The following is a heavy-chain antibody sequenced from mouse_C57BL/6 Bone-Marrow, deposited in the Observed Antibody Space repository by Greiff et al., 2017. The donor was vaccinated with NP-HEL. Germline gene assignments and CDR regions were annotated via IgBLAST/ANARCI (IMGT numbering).Heavy chain of an antibody. V-gene: IGHV1-64*01. Sequence: QVQLQQPGAELVKPGASVKLSCKASGYTFTSYWMHWVKQRPGQGLEWIGMIHPNSGSTNSNEKCTSKATLTVDKSSRTAYMQLSRRTAEDSAVSYWARSKGCAYWGQGSLVTVSA. CDR1: GYTFTSYW. CDR2: IHPNSGST. CDR3: ARSKGCAY. J-gene: IGHJ3*01.